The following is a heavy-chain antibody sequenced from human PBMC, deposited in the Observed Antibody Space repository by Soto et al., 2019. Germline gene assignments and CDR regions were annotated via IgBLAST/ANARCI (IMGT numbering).Heavy chain of an antibody. CDR2: IYYSGST. CDR3: ARGGSSAWHNWFDP. CDR1: GGSINSYY. V-gene: IGHV4-59*01. Sequence: SETLSLTCTFSGGSINSYYWSWIRQPPGKGLEWIGYIYYSGSTNYNPSLKSRVTISVDTSKNQFSLKLSSVTAADTAVYYCARGGSSAWHNWFDPWGQGTLVTVSS. D-gene: IGHD6-25*01. J-gene: IGHJ5*02.